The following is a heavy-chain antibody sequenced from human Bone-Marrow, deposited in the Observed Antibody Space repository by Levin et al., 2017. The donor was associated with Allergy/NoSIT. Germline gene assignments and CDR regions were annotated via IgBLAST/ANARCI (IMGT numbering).Heavy chain of an antibody. J-gene: IGHJ4*02. CDR1: GFTFSNGW. V-gene: IGHV3-15*01. CDR3: TTEYYYDNSGLFDY. CDR2: IKSKIDGGTT. Sequence: GGSLRLSCAVSGFTFSNGWMSWVRQAPGKGLEWVGRIKSKIDGGTTDYAAPVKGRFTISRDDSKNTLYLQMNSLKTDDTAVYYCTTEYYYDNSGLFDYWGQGTLVTVSS. D-gene: IGHD3-22*01.